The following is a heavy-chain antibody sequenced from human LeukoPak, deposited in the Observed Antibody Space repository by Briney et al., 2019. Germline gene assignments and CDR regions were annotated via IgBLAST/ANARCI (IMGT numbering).Heavy chain of an antibody. Sequence: ASVKVSCKATGGTFNSYGVSWVRQAPGQGLEWMGGIIPIFGTSTYAQKFQGRVTITADESTSTAYMELSSLRSEDTAVYYCARWNYYGSGTPDYYYGMDVWGIGTTVTVSS. V-gene: IGHV1-69*13. CDR1: GGTFNSYG. J-gene: IGHJ6*04. CDR3: ARWNYYGSGTPDYYYGMDV. D-gene: IGHD3-10*01. CDR2: IIPIFGTS.